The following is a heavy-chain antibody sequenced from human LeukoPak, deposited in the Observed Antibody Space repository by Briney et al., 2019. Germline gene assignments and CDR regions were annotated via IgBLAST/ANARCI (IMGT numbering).Heavy chain of an antibody. CDR3: VKDPLIIVVVPAATDY. D-gene: IGHD2-2*01. J-gene: IGHJ4*02. CDR2: ISGSGGST. V-gene: IGHV3-23*01. CDR1: GFTFSNYV. Sequence: PGGSLRLSCAASGFTFSNYVMSWVRQAPGKGLEWVSAISGSGGSTYYADSVKGRFTISRDNSKNTLYLQMNSLRAEDTAVYYCVKDPLIIVVVPAATDYWGQGTLVTVSS.